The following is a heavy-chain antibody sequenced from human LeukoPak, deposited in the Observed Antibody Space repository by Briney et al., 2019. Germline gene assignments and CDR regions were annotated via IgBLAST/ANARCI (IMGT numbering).Heavy chain of an antibody. CDR1: GYTLTELS. CDR3: AGEKRLGQHRVDY. V-gene: IGHV1-24*01. CDR2: FDPEDGET. J-gene: IGHJ4*02. Sequence: ASVKVSCKGSGYTLTELSMHWVRQAPGKGLEWMGGFDPEDGETIYAQKFQGRVTTTRDTSITTAYMELSRLTSDDAAVYYCAGEKRLGQHRVDYWGQGTLVTVSS. D-gene: IGHD6-13*01.